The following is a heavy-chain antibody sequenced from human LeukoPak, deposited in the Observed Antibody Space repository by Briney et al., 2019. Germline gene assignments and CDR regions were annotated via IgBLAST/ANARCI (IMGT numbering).Heavy chain of an antibody. J-gene: IGHJ3*02. V-gene: IGHV3-74*01. CDR2: INSDGSST. Sequence: GGSLRLSCAASGFTFSSYWMHWVRQAPGKGLVWVSRINSDGSSTSYADSVKGRFTISRDNAKNTLYLQMNSLRAEDTAVYYCARAPYTAMVLDAFDMWGQGTMVTVSS. D-gene: IGHD5-18*01. CDR1: GFTFSSYW. CDR3: ARAPYTAMVLDAFDM.